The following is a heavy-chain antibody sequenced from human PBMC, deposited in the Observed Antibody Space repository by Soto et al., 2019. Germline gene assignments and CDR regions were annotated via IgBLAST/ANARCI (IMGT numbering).Heavy chain of an antibody. V-gene: IGHV4-59*01. J-gene: IGHJ4*02. CDR2: ISYSGTA. D-gene: IGHD6-19*01. CDR3: ATGGGWLQNSKLRGLYFDY. Sequence: SGTLSLTCSVSGVSIRGSYSSWIRQPPEMGLEWIAAISYSGTATHNPYLKRRVSVYVAKTENLCSLKLAAVAAADTATYYCATGGGWLQNSKLRGLYFDYWGQGALVTVSS. CDR1: GVSIRGSY.